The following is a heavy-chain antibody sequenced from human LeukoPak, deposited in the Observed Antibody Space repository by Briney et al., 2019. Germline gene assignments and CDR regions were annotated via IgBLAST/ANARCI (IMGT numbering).Heavy chain of an antibody. Sequence: PSETLPVPCTVSGGSISSYYWSWIRQPPGKGLEWIGYIYYSGSTNYNPSLKSRVTISVDTSKNQFSLKLSSVTAADTAVYYCARDRITMVRGVIIMGWFGPWGQGTLVTVSS. CDR3: ARDRITMVRGVIIMGWFGP. V-gene: IGHV4-59*01. D-gene: IGHD3-10*01. CDR1: GGSISSYY. CDR2: IYYSGST. J-gene: IGHJ5*02.